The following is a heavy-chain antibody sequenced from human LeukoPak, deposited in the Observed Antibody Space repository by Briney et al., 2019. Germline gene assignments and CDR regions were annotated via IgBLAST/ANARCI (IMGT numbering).Heavy chain of an antibody. Sequence: SETLSLTCTVSLDSTTSNFWSWVRQPPGKGLEWIGEIHRRGSPNYNPSLQSRVTISIDRSRNQIALELSSVTAADTAVYYCAREILGGFNPGAYWGQGTLVTVSS. CDR2: IHRRGSP. D-gene: IGHD1-14*01. J-gene: IGHJ4*02. V-gene: IGHV4-4*02. CDR3: AREILGGFNPGAY. CDR1: LDSTTSNF.